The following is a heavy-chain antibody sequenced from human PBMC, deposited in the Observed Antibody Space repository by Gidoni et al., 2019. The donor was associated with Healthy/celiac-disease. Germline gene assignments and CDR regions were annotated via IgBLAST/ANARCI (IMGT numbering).Heavy chain of an antibody. J-gene: IGHJ6*02. V-gene: IGHV3-74*01. CDR3: ARDMWDSGYGYYYYGMDV. Sequence: EVQMLESRGRLVQPGGSLRLSGADCRFTCSPYWLHWVRQAPGKGLVWVSRINSDGSSTSYADSVKGRFTISRDNAKNTLYLQMNSLRAEDTAVYYCARDMWDSGYGYYYYGMDVWGQGTTVTVSS. D-gene: IGHD5-12*01. CDR2: INSDGSST. CDR1: RFTCSPYW.